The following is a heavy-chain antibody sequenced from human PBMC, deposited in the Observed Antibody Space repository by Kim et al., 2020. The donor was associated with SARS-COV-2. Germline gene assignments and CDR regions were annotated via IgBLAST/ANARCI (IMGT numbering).Heavy chain of an antibody. CDR1: GGSISSGGYY. CDR2: IYYSGST. V-gene: IGHV4-31*03. D-gene: IGHD3-10*01. Sequence: SETLSLTCTVSGGSISSGGYYWSWIRQHPGKGLEWIGYIYYSGSTYYNPSLKSRVTISVDTSKNQFSLKLSSVTAADTAVYYCARDRIYRLAPRSGLLWFREEALDIWGQGTMVTVSS. CDR3: ARDRIYRLAPRSGLLWFREEALDI. J-gene: IGHJ3*02.